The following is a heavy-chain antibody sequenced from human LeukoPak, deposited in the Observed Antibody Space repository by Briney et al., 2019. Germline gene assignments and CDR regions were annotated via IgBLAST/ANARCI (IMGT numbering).Heavy chain of an antibody. CDR2: IFSGGGT. CDR1: GFSVSSNY. CDR3: ATLLTVVAATYYFDY. Sequence: GGSLRLSCAASGFSVSSNYMSWVRQAPGKGLEWVSVIFSGGGTYYADSVKGRFTISRDDSKNTLYLQMNSLRAEDTAVYYCATLLTVVAATYYFDYWGRGTLVTVSS. D-gene: IGHD2-15*01. J-gene: IGHJ4*02. V-gene: IGHV3-53*01.